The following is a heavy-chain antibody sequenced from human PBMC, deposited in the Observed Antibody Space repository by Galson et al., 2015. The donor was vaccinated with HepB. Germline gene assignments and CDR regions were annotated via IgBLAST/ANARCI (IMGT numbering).Heavy chain of an antibody. D-gene: IGHD2-21*02. Sequence: SLRLSCAASGFSVTGTYMGWVRQAPGKGLEWVSIFYASGATHYADSVRGRFTVSRDNSKSMLYLQMNIVRADDTAVYYCVRATAGRVDSWGRGTLVSVSS. V-gene: IGHV3-66*01. CDR3: VRATAGRVDS. J-gene: IGHJ4*02. CDR2: FYASGAT. CDR1: GFSVTGTY.